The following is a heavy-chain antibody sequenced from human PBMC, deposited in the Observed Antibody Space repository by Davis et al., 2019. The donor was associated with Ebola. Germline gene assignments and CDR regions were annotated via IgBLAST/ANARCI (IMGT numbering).Heavy chain of an antibody. CDR1: GGSISSYY. D-gene: IGHD4-17*01. V-gene: IGHV4-4*09. J-gene: IGHJ4*02. CDR2: IQFSGSP. CDR3: ARGDYAGSSFDY. Sequence: MPGGPLRLSCTVPGGSISSYYWSWIRQPPGKGLQWVVCIQFSGSPTYNTSLKTRVTLSVDRSTNQFSLKLTSVTAADTAVYYCARGDYAGSSFDYWGQGTLVTVSS.